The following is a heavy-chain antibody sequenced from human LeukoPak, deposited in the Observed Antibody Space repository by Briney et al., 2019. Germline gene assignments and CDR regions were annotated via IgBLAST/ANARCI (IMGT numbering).Heavy chain of an antibody. CDR3: ARRASSYYFDN. Sequence: SQTLSLTCTVSGGSISSGSYYWSWIRQPAGKGLEWIGRIYTSGSTNYNPSLKSRVTMSVDRSKNLFSLNLSSVTAADTAVYYCARRASSYYFDNWSQGTLVTVSS. V-gene: IGHV4-61*02. D-gene: IGHD3-16*02. CDR1: GGSISSGSYY. CDR2: IYTSGST. J-gene: IGHJ4*02.